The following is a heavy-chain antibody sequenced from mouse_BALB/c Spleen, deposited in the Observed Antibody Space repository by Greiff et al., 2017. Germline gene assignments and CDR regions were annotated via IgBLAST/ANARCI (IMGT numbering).Heavy chain of an antibody. CDR1: GYTFTDYA. V-gene: IGHV1S137*01. CDR3: ARDSDYAMDY. J-gene: IGHJ4*01. CDR2: ISTYYGDA. Sequence: VKLVESGAELVRPGVSVKISCKGSGYTFTDYAMHWVKQSHAKSLEWIGVISTYYGDASYNQKFKGKATMTVDKSSSTAYMELARLTSEDSAIYYCARDSDYAMDYWGQGTSVTVSS.